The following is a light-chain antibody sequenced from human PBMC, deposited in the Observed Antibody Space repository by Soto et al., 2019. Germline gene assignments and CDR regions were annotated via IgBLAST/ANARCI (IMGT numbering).Light chain of an antibody. Sequence: QSVLTQPPSVSGAPGQRVTLSCTGNSSNLGAGYDVHWYQQLPGAAPKLVIFGNRNRPSGVPERFSGSKSGTSASLAITGLQAEDEADYYCSLFTTSGTWVFGGGTKLTVL. CDR1: SSNLGAGYD. J-gene: IGLJ3*02. CDR3: SLFTTSGTWV. V-gene: IGLV1-40*01. CDR2: GNR.